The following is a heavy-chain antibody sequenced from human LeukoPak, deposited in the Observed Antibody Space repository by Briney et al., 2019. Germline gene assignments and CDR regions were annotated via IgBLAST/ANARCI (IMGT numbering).Heavy chain of an antibody. CDR1: GFTFDDYA. V-gene: IGHV3-9*01. D-gene: IGHD3-16*01. CDR2: ISWNSGSI. J-gene: IGHJ4*02. Sequence: GGSLRLSCAASGFTFDDYAMHWVRQAPGKGLEWVSGISWNSGSIGYADSVKGRFTISRDNSKNTLYLQMNSLRVEDTAVYYCAKDLGYDYVWGEGNLYDYWGQGILVTVSS. CDR3: AKDLGYDYVWGEGNLYDY.